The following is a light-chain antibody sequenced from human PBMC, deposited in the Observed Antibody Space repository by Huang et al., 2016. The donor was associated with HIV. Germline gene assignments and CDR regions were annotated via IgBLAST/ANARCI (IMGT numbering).Light chain of an antibody. J-gene: IGKJ2*01. CDR2: SAS. CDR3: QGSLSIPHT. Sequence: DIQTTQSPSSLSASEGDRVTITCRASENIRGYLNWYQQKPGKPPKLLIHSASTLQSGVPSRFSGSGSGTDFTLTITSLRPEDFATYYCQGSLSIPHTFGQGTNLEIK. CDR1: ENIRGY. V-gene: IGKV1-39*01.